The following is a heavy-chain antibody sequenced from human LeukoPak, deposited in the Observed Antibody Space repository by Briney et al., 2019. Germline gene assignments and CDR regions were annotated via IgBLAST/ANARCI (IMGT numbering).Heavy chain of an antibody. J-gene: IGHJ5*02. CDR2: IYYSVST. CDR1: GGSISSSRYY. V-gene: IGHV4-39*01. Sequence: SETLSLTCTVSGGSISSSRYYWGWIRQPPGKGLEGIGRIYYSVSTYYNPSLKSLITKSVDTSKNKFSLKLSSVTAADTAVYYCARQLRYYYDSSGYRSNWFDPWGQGTLVTVSS. CDR3: ARQLRYYYDSSGYRSNWFDP. D-gene: IGHD3-22*01.